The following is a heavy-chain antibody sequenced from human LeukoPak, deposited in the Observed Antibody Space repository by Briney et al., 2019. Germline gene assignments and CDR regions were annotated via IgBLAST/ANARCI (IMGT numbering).Heavy chain of an antibody. CDR2: INPNSGGT. Sequence: ASVKVSCKASGYTFTGYYMHWVRQAPGQGLEWMGWINPNSGGTNYAQKFQGGVTMTRDTSISTAYMELSRLRSDDTAVYYCARVGDYYDSSGYPIDDYWGQGTLVTVSS. V-gene: IGHV1-2*02. CDR3: ARVGDYYDSSGYPIDDY. D-gene: IGHD3-22*01. CDR1: GYTFTGYY. J-gene: IGHJ4*02.